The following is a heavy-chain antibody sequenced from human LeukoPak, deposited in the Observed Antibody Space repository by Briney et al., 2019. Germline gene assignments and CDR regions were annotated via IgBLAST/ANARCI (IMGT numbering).Heavy chain of an antibody. CDR1: GFTFSSYS. CDR2: ISSSSSTI. V-gene: IGHV3-48*01. CDR3: ARAGYSSSWSPFDY. Sequence: GGSLRLSCAASGFTFSSYSMNWVRQAPGKGLEWVSYISSSSSTIYYADSVKGRFTISRDNAKNSLYLQMNSLRAEDTAVYYCARAGYSSSWSPFDYWGQGTLVTVSS. D-gene: IGHD6-13*01. J-gene: IGHJ4*02.